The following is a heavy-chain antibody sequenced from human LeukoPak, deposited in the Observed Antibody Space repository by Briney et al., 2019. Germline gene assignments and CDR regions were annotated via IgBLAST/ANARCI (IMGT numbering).Heavy chain of an antibody. Sequence: SETLSLTCAVYGGSFSGYYWSWIRQPSGKGLEWIGEINHSGSTNYNPSLKSRVTISVDTSKNQFSLKLSSVTAADTAVYYCARGIFGVVIQDYWGQGTLVTVSS. D-gene: IGHD3-3*02. J-gene: IGHJ4*02. V-gene: IGHV4-34*01. CDR3: ARGIFGVVIQDY. CDR1: GGSFSGYY. CDR2: INHSGST.